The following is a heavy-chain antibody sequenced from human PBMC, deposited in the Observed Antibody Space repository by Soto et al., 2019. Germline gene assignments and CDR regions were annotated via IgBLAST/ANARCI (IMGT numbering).Heavy chain of an antibody. CDR2: ISGSGGST. J-gene: IGHJ4*02. V-gene: IGHV3-23*01. Sequence: GGSLRLSCAASGFTFSSYAMSWVRQAPGKGLEWVSAISGSGGSTYYADSVKGRFTISRDNSKNTLYLQMNSLRAEDTAVYYCAKVRSDRHYYGSGSYAFDYWGQGTLVTVSS. D-gene: IGHD3-10*01. CDR1: GFTFSSYA. CDR3: AKVRSDRHYYGSGSYAFDY.